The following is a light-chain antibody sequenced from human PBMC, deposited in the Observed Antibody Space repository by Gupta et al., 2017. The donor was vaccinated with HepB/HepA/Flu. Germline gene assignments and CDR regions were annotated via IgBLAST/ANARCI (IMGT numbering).Light chain of an antibody. V-gene: IGLV1-47*01. CDR3: ASWEDTMSGWV. CDR1: SSNIGNYY. Sequence: QSVLTQPPSASETPGQRVTISCSGSSSNIGNYYVYWYQHLPGTAPKLLINKNDPRPPVVPERFSAAKSGTSASLATSGLRSEDEGHYYCASWEDTMSGWVFGGGTKLTVL. J-gene: IGLJ3*02. CDR2: KND.